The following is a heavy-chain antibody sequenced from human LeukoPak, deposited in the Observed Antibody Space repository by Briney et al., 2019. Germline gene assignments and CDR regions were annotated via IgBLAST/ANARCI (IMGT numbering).Heavy chain of an antibody. Sequence: HAASVKVSCKASGYTFTSYAMNWVQQAPGQGLEWMGWINANTGNPTYAQGFTGRFVFSLDTSVSTAYLQISSLKAEDTAVYYCARDPGIVVVPALHYFDYWGQRTLVTVSS. D-gene: IGHD2-2*01. J-gene: IGHJ4*02. V-gene: IGHV7-4-1*02. CDR1: GYTFTSYA. CDR2: INANTGNP. CDR3: ARDPGIVVVPALHYFDY.